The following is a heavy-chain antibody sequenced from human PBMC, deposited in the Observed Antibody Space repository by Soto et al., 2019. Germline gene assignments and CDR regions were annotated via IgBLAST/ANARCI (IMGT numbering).Heavy chain of an antibody. D-gene: IGHD4-17*01. CDR3: ARTTQGFDF. CDR1: GGSISNVDSY. V-gene: IGHV4-31*03. CDR2: IHYSGTT. J-gene: IGHJ4*02. Sequence: QVQLQESGPGLVKPSQTLSLTCTVSGGSISNVDSYWNWIRQHPGKGLEWIGYIHYSGTTLYNPSLKSRITISVDTSNNQFSLHLGSVTAADTAMYYCARTTQGFDFWGQGTLVTVSS.